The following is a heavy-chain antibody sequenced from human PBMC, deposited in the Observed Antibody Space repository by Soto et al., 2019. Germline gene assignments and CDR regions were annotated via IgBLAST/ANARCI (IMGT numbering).Heavy chain of an antibody. V-gene: IGHV2-5*02. CDR2: IYWDDDK. CDR1: GFSLSTSGVG. D-gene: IGHD2-15*01. J-gene: IGHJ1*01. CDR3: ARGDYCSGGSCYSAEYFQH. Sequence: QITLKESGPTLVKSTQTLTLTCTFSGFSLSTSGVGVSWIRQPPGKALEWLALIYWDDDKRYSPSLKSRLTITKDTSENQVVLTVTNMDPVDTATYYCARGDYCSGGSCYSAEYFQHWGQGTLVTVSS.